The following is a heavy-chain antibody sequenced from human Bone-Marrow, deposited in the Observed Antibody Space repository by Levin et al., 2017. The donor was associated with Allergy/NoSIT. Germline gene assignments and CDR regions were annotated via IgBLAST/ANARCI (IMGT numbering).Heavy chain of an antibody. Sequence: QTGGSLRLSCAASGFTVSSNYMSWVRQAPGKGLEWVSVIYSGGSTYYADSVKGRFTISRDNSKNTLYLQMNSLRAEDTAVYYCATNLYCSSTSCYASVFARIGSGGYVLGRFDPWGQGTLVTVSS. CDR1: GFTVSSNY. V-gene: IGHV3-53*01. CDR3: ATNLYCSSTSCYASVFARIGSGGYVLGRFDP. J-gene: IGHJ5*02. D-gene: IGHD2-2*01. CDR2: IYSGGST.